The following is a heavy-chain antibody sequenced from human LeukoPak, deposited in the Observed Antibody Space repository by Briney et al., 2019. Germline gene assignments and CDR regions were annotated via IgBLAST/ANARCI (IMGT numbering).Heavy chain of an antibody. CDR1: GGSISDHH. CDR3: ARHVRGYSYGPSDS. J-gene: IGHJ4*02. Sequence: PSETLSLTCTVSGGSISDHHWSWLRQPPGKGLEWIGYIYYSGSINYNPSLKSRVTISVDTSKNQFSLKLSSVTAADTAVYYCARHVRGYSYGPSDSWGQGALVTVSS. V-gene: IGHV4-59*08. CDR2: IYYSGSI. D-gene: IGHD5-18*01.